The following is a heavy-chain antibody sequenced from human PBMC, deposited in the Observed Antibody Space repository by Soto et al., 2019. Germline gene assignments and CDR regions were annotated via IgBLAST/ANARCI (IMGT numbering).Heavy chain of an antibody. Sequence: PGGSLRLSCAASGFPFSNAWMNWVRQAPGKGLEWVGRIKSKTDGGTTDYAAPVKGRFTISRDDSKNTLYLQMNSLKAEDTAVYYCTTDSDDYEGFAFDIWGQGTMVTVSS. V-gene: IGHV3-15*07. CDR2: IKSKTDGGTT. J-gene: IGHJ3*02. CDR1: GFPFSNAW. CDR3: TTDSDDYEGFAFDI. D-gene: IGHD4-17*01.